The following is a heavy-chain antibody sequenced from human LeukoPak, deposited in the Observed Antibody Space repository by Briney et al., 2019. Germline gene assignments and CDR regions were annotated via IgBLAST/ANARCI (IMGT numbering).Heavy chain of an antibody. J-gene: IGHJ4*02. CDR1: GGSFSGYY. CDR3: ARSGGHYYDSSGYRYYFDY. V-gene: IGHV4-34*01. D-gene: IGHD3-22*01. CDR2: INHSGST. Sequence: PSETLSLTCAVYGGSFSGYYWSWIRQPPGKGLEWIGEINHSGSTNYNPSLKSRVTISVDTSKNQFSLKLSSVTAADTAVYYCARSGGHYYDSSGYRYYFDYWGQGTLVTVSS.